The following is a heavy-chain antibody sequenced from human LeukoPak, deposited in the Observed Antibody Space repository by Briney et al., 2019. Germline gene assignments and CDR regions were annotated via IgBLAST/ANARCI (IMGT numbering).Heavy chain of an antibody. CDR1: GGTFSSYA. V-gene: IGHV1-69*05. D-gene: IGHD2-8*01. Sequence: SVKVSCKASGGTFSSYAISWVRQAPGQGLEWMGGIIPIFGTASYAQKFQGRVTITTDESTSTAYMELSSLRSEDSAVYYCALSEGYCTNGVCPTDAFDIWGQGTMVTVSS. CDR2: IIPIFGTA. CDR3: ALSEGYCTNGVCPTDAFDI. J-gene: IGHJ3*02.